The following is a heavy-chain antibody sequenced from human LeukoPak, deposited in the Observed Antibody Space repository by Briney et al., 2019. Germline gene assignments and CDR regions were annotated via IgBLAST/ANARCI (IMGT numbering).Heavy chain of an antibody. CDR2: IYYSGSS. V-gene: IGHV4-59*01. J-gene: IGHJ6*03. CDR1: GDSMTSYY. Sequence: PSETLSLTCTVSGDSMTSYYWSWIRQPPGKGLEWLGYIYYSGSSNYNPSLKSRVTMSADTSKNQFSLKLSSVTAADTAVYYCARVPRSYYYYYYMDVWGKGTTVTVS. CDR3: ARVPRSYYYYYYMDV.